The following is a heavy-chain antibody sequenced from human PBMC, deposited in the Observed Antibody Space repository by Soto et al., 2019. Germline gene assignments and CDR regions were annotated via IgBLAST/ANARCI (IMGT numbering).Heavy chain of an antibody. CDR3: AKRGGYYYYIIGPLGY. Sequence: HPGSSLALFSAASGFTFSSYAPRWVRQAPGKGLEWVSAISGSGGSTYYADSVKGRFTISRDNSKNTLYLQMNSLRAEDTAVYYCAKRGGYYYYIIGPLGYRGEGTSFTVSS. CDR2: ISGSGGST. CDR1: GFTFSSYA. J-gene: IGHJ4*02. V-gene: IGHV3-23*01. D-gene: IGHD3-22*01.